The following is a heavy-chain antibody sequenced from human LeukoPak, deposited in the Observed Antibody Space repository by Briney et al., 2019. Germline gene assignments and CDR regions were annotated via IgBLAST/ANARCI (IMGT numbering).Heavy chain of an antibody. J-gene: IGHJ3*02. Sequence: GGSLRLSCAAPGFTFSSYSMNWVRQAPGKGLEWLSYISSSSSTIYYADSVKGRFTISRDNAKNSLYLQMNSLRAEDTAVYYCARGNYDFWSGYDDAFDIWGQGTMVTVSS. D-gene: IGHD3-3*01. CDR3: ARGNYDFWSGYDDAFDI. CDR1: GFTFSSYS. CDR2: ISSSSSTI. V-gene: IGHV3-48*01.